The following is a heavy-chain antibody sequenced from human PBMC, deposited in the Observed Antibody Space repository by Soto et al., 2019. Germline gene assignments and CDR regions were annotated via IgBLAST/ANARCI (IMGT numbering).Heavy chain of an antibody. CDR1: GDSVSSNSAA. J-gene: IGHJ4*02. CDR3: ARGVRWADELARLYYFDY. CDR2: TYYRSKWYN. V-gene: IGHV6-1*01. Sequence: KQSQTLSLTCAISGDSVSSNSAAWNWIRQSPSRGLEWLGRTYYRSKWYNDYAVSVKSRITINPDTSKNQFSLQLNSVTPEDTAVYYCARGVRWADELARLYYFDYWGQGTLVTVSS. D-gene: IGHD6-6*01.